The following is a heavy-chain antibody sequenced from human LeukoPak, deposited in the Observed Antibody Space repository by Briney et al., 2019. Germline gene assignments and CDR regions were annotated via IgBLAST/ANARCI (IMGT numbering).Heavy chain of an antibody. J-gene: IGHJ4*02. D-gene: IGHD2-15*01. CDR3: ARDLCSGGSCHVDY. Sequence: KPSETLSLTCTVSGGSISSYYWSWIRQPPGKGLEWIGYIYYSGSTNYNPSLKSRVTISVDTSKNQFSLKLSSVTAADTAVYYCARDLCSGGSCHVDYWGQGTLVTVSS. CDR1: GGSISSYY. V-gene: IGHV4-59*01. CDR2: IYYSGST.